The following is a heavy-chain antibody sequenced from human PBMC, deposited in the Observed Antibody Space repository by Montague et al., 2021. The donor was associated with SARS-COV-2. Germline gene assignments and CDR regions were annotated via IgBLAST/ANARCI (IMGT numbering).Heavy chain of an antibody. D-gene: IGHD4-17*01. CDR3: ARGGDYGGTWYSFLQN. CDR1: GDSDSSDTAA. V-gene: IGHV6-1*01. J-gene: IGHJ1*01. CDR2: TCYRSQWHT. Sequence: CAISGDSDSSDTAAWNWIRQSPSRGLQWLGRTCYRSQWHTDSAASVRSRISFSGDISKNQFSLHLNSVTPEDTAIYYCARGGDYGGTWYSFLQNWGQGTLVIVSS.